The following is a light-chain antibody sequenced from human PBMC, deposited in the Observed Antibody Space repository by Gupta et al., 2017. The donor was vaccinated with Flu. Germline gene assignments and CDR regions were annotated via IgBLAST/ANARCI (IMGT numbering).Light chain of an antibody. CDR2: ANG. J-gene: IGLJ1*01. V-gene: IGLV1-40*01. CDR3: QSDEISLSGYV. CDR1: RPNIGAGYD. Sequence: QSVLTQPPSVSVAPGPRITISCTGSRPNIGAGYDVHWYPQLTSTAPKPLIFANGNRPSGVPDRFSGSKSGTSASLAITGLQAEDEADYYCQSDEISLSGYVFATGTKVTVL.